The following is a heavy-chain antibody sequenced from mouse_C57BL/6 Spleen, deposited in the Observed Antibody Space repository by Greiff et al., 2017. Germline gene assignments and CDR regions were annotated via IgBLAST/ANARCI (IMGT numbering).Heavy chain of an antibody. CDR3: ASPSLEAWFAY. J-gene: IGHJ3*01. V-gene: IGHV1-82*01. Sequence: QVQLQQSGPELVKPGASVKISCKASGYAFSSSWMNWVKQRPGKGLEWIGRIYPGDGDTNYNGKFKGKATLTADKSSSTAYMQLSSLTSEDSAVYFCASPSLEAWFAYWGQGTLVTVSA. CDR1: GYAFSSSW. CDR2: IYPGDGDT.